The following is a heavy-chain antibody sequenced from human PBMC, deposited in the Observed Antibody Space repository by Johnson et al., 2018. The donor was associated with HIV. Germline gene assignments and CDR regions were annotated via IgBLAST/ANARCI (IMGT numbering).Heavy chain of an antibody. Sequence: VQLVESGGGLVQPGRSLRLSCAASGFTFDDYAMHWVRQAPGKGLEWVSGISWNSGSIGYADSVKGRFTISRDNAKNSLYLQMNSLRAEDTALYYCAIPIVRGAADIWGQGTMVIVSS. V-gene: IGHV3-9*01. CDR2: ISWNSGSI. D-gene: IGHD1-26*01. CDR1: GFTFDDYA. CDR3: AIPIVRGAADI. J-gene: IGHJ3*02.